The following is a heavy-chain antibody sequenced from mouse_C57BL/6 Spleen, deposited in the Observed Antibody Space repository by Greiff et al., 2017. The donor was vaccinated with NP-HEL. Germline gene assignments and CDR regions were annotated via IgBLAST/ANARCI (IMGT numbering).Heavy chain of an antibody. CDR2: IDPSDSET. CDR1: GYTFTSYW. Sequence: VQLQQSGAELVRPGSSVKLSCKASGYTFTSYWMHWVKQRPIQGLEWIGNIDPSDSETHYNQKFKDKATLTVDKSSSTAYMQLSSLTSEDSAVYYCARDWELGLRGYFDYWGQGTTLTVSS. J-gene: IGHJ2*01. CDR3: ARDWELGLRGYFDY. V-gene: IGHV1-52*01. D-gene: IGHD4-1*01.